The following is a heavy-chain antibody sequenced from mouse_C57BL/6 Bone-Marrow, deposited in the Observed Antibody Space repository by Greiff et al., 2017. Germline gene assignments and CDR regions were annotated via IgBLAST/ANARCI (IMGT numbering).Heavy chain of an antibody. J-gene: IGHJ1*03. CDR2: IWSGGST. V-gene: IGHV2-2*01. D-gene: IGHD4-1*01. Sequence: QVQLQQSGPGLVQPSQSLSITCTVSGFSLTSYGVHWVRQSPGKGLEWLGVIWSGGSTDYNAAFISRLSISKDNSKSQVFFKMNSLQADDTAIYYCARGDWDWYCDVWGTGTTVTVSS. CDR3: ARGDWDWYCDV. CDR1: GFSLTSYG.